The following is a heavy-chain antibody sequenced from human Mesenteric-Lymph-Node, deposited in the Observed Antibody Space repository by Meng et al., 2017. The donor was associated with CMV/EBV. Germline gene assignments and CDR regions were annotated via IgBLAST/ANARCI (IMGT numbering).Heavy chain of an antibody. D-gene: IGHD2-15*01. CDR1: GFRFSDSW. Sequence: GESLKISCAASGFRFSDSWMLWVRQAPGKGLVWVSRIKGDGSGITYTDSVKGRFTISRDNFKNTLYLQMNSLRTEDTAVYYCAKGGQITAATTDLLDVWGQGTTVTVSS. J-gene: IGHJ6*02. CDR3: AKGGQITAATTDLLDV. V-gene: IGHV3-74*03. CDR2: IKGDGSGI.